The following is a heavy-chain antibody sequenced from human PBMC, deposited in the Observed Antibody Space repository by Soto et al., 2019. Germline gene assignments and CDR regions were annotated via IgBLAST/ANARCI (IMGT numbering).Heavy chain of an antibody. Sequence: ASVKVSCKASGYTFTGYYMHWVRQAPGQGLEWMGWINPNSGGTNYAQKFQGRVTMTRDTSISTAYMELSRLRSDDTAVYYCARFHVLRFFEWDKEEDYYYYYGTDVWGQGTTVTVSS. J-gene: IGHJ6*02. V-gene: IGHV1-2*02. D-gene: IGHD3-3*01. CDR1: GYTFTGYY. CDR2: INPNSGGT. CDR3: ARFHVLRFFEWDKEEDYYYYYGTDV.